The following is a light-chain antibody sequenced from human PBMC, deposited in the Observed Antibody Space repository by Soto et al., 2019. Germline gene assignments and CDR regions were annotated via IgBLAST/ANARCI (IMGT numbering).Light chain of an antibody. V-gene: IGKV3-20*01. CDR3: QQYGSSPL. J-gene: IGKJ1*01. CDR1: QSVTSSF. CDR2: GAS. Sequence: EIVLTQSPGTLSLSPGERATLSCRASQSVTSSFLAWYQQKPGQAPRLLIYGASSRATGIPARSSGSGSGTDFTLTISGLEPEDFAVYYCQQYGSSPLFGQGTKV.